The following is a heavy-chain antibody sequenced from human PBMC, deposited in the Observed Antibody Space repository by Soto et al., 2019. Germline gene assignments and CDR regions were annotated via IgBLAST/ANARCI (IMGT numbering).Heavy chain of an antibody. V-gene: IGHV1-69*01. J-gene: IGHJ5*01. CDR2: IIPMFGTA. Sequence: QVQLVQSGAEVKKPGSSVKVSCKASGGTFSNYAINWVRQAPGQGLEWMGGIIPMFGTANYAQKFQGRVTMTADESTITAYMELRTLRSEDTAVYYCAREIRVVSWGHGTLVTVSS. CDR1: GGTFSNYA. D-gene: IGHD3-3*01. CDR3: AREIRVVS.